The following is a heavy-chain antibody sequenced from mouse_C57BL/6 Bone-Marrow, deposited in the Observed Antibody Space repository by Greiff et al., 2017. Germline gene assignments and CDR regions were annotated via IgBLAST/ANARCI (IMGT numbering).Heavy chain of an antibody. CDR3: TTRGTAQATFAY. Sequence: EVQLQQSGAELVRPGASVKLSCTASGFNIKDDYMHWVKQRPEQGLEWIGWIDPENGATEYASKFQGKATITADTSSNTAYLQLSSLTSEDTAVYYCTTRGTAQATFAYWGQGTLVTVSA. V-gene: IGHV14-4*01. J-gene: IGHJ3*01. CDR2: IDPENGAT. CDR1: GFNIKDDY. D-gene: IGHD3-2*02.